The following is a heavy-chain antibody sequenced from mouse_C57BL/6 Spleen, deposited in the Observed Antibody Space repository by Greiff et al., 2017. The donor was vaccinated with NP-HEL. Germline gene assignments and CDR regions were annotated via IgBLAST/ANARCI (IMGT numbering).Heavy chain of an antibody. J-gene: IGHJ2*01. CDR3: ARDPDGEGYFDY. V-gene: IGHV5-16*01. CDR1: GFTFSDYY. D-gene: IGHD2-3*01. Sequence: EVKLMESEGGLVQPGSSMKLSCTASGFTFSDYYMAWVRQVPEKGLEWVANINYDGSSTYYLDSLKSRFIISRDNAKNILYLQMSSLKSEDTATYYCARDPDGEGYFDYWGQGTTLTVSS. CDR2: INYDGSST.